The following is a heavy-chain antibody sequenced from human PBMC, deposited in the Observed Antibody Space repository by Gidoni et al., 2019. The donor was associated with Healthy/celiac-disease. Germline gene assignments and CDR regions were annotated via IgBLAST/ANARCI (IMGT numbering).Heavy chain of an antibody. D-gene: IGHD2-15*01. J-gene: IGHJ4*02. Sequence: QITLKESGPTLVKPTQTLTLTCTFSGFSLSTSGVGVGWIRQPPGKALEWLALIYWNDDKRYSPSLKSRLTITKDTSKNQVVLTMTNMDPVDTATYYCARSGGSLLEYPGDYFDYWGQGTLVTVSS. CDR1: GFSLSTSGVG. CDR3: ARSGGSLLEYPGDYFDY. V-gene: IGHV2-5*01. CDR2: IYWNDDK.